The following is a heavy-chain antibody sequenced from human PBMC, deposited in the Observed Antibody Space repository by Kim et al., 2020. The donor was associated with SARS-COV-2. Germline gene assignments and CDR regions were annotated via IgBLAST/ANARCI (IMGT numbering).Heavy chain of an antibody. D-gene: IGHD1-26*01. V-gene: IGHV4-34*10. J-gene: IGHJ4*01. Sequence: SETLSLTCGASGMSLSDAYWSWIRQSPGRGLEWIGETNHGGSTDFNPAPKSRVTMSVDTLNNHFSVNLASVSAADTAVYFCASRPVGPDSRRRGFEYWG. CDR1: GMSLSDAY. CDR2: TNHGGST. CDR3: ASRPVGPDSRRRGFEY.